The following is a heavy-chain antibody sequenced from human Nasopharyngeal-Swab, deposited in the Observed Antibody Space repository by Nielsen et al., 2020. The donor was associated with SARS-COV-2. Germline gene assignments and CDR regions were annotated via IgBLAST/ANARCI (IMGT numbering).Heavy chain of an antibody. Sequence: GESLKISCAGSGFIFGDCAIHWVRQSSAKGLEWVAHIDKKANNYATEYAASVKGGFTISRDGSSNMAYLQMNRLNTEDTAVYYCTRDNGTYNWFDPWGQGALVTVSS. J-gene: IGHJ5*02. CDR3: TRDNGTYNWFDP. V-gene: IGHV3-73*01. D-gene: IGHD3-10*01. CDR1: GFIFGDCA. CDR2: IDKKANNYAT.